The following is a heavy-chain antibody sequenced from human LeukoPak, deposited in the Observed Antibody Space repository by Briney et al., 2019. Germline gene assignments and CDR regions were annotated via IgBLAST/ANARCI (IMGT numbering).Heavy chain of an antibody. CDR3: SRDYGGYLEYFDY. CDR1: GFPFSAYA. V-gene: IGHV3-30*04. D-gene: IGHD4-17*01. CDR2: ISYDGSIK. J-gene: IGHJ4*02. Sequence: GGSLRLSCAASGFPFSAYAMHWVRQAPGKGLEWVSIISYDGSIKYYADPLTGRFTISRDNSKNTLYLQMDSLRPDDTAVYYCSRDYGGYLEYFDYWGQGTLVTGSS.